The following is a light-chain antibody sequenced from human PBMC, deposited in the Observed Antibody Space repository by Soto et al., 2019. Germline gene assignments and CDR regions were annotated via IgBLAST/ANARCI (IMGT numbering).Light chain of an antibody. CDR3: HQYNNWPPGT. CDR2: GAS. Sequence: EIVMTQSPATLSVSPGERATLSCRASQSVSDNLAWYQQKPGQAPRLLIYGASTRATAIPARFSGSGSGTEFTLTISSLQSEDFAVYYCHQYNNWPPGTFGQGTKVEIK. J-gene: IGKJ1*01. CDR1: QSVSDN. V-gene: IGKV3-15*01.